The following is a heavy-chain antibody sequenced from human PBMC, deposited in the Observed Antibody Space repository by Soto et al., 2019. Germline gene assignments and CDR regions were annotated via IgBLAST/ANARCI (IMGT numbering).Heavy chain of an antibody. CDR3: AKGATTSCFSPFDI. J-gene: IGHJ3*02. D-gene: IGHD2-2*01. CDR2: ISWNSGNI. V-gene: IGHV3-9*01. CDR1: AFSFDDYA. Sequence: EVQLVESGGGLVQPGRSLRLSCAASAFSFDDYAMHWVRQVPGKGLEWVSGISWNSGNIVYADSVKGRFTISRDNAKHTLYLQTYSLKTEDTAVYYCAKGATTSCFSPFDIWGQGTMVTVSS.